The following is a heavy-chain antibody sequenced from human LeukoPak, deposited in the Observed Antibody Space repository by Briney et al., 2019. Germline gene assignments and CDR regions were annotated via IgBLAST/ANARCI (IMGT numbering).Heavy chain of an antibody. D-gene: IGHD6-19*01. CDR1: GGSFSGYY. CDR2: INHSGST. Sequence: KPSETLSLTCAVYGGSFSGYYWSWIRQPPGKGLEWIGEINHSGSTNYNPSLKSRVTISVDTSKNQFSLKLSSVTAADTAVYYCARRREGQWFDYWGQGTLVTVSP. J-gene: IGHJ4*02. CDR3: ARRREGQWFDY. V-gene: IGHV4-34*01.